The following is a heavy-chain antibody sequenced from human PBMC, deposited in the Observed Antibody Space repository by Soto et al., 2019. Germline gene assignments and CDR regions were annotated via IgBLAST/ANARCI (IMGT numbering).Heavy chain of an antibody. CDR3: ARVHRMLGKSNNYMDV. V-gene: IGHV4-59*01. Sequence: QVQLQESGPGLVKPSETLSLTCTVSGGSISSYYWSWIRQPPGKGLEWIGSFDYSGSTNYNPSLKRRLPISVDTSKNHFSLKLSSVTAADTAVFYCARVHRMLGKSNNYMDVWGKGTTVTVSS. CDR2: FDYSGST. D-gene: IGHD7-27*01. J-gene: IGHJ6*03. CDR1: GGSISSYY.